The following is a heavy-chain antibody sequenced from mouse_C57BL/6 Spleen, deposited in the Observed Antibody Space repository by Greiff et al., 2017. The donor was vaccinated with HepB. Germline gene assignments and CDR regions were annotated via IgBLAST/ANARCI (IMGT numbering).Heavy chain of an antibody. Sequence: QVHVKQPGAELVKPGASVKLSCKASGYTFTSYWMHWVKQRPGQGLEWIGMIHPNSGSTNYNEKFKSKATLTVDKSSSTAYMQLSSLTSEDSAVYYCAREGYYYGSSYAGAMDYWGQGTSVTVSS. J-gene: IGHJ4*01. CDR2: IHPNSGST. CDR3: AREGYYYGSSYAGAMDY. D-gene: IGHD1-1*01. CDR1: GYTFTSYW. V-gene: IGHV1-64*01.